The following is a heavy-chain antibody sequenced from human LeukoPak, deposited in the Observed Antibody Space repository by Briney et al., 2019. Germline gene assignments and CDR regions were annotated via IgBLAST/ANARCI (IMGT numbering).Heavy chain of an antibody. D-gene: IGHD3-9*01. J-gene: IGHJ6*03. CDR1: GYTFTGYY. CDR2: INPNSGGT. CDR3: ARVSTENVLRYFDWLLQNYYYYYYMDV. Sequence: ASVKVSCKASGYTFTGYYMHWVRQAPGQGLEWMGWINPNSGGTNYAQKFQGRVTMTRDTSISTAYMELSRLRSDDTAVYYCARVSTENVLRYFDWLLQNYYYYYYMDVWGKGTTVTISS. V-gene: IGHV1-2*02.